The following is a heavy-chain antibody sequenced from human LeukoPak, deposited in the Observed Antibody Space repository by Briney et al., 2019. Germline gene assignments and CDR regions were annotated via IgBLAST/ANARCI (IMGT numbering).Heavy chain of an antibody. Sequence: ASVKVSCKASGYTFTSYGISWVRQATGQGLEWMGWMNPNSGNTGYAQKFQGRVTITRNTSISTAYMELSSLRSEDTAVYYCARRYYDFWSGYYLLDYWGQGTLVTVSS. D-gene: IGHD3-3*01. CDR2: MNPNSGNT. CDR1: GYTFTSYG. V-gene: IGHV1-8*03. CDR3: ARRYYDFWSGYYLLDY. J-gene: IGHJ4*02.